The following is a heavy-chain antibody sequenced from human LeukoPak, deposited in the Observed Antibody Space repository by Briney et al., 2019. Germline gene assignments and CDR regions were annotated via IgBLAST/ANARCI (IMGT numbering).Heavy chain of an antibody. Sequence: GASVKVSCKASGYTFTNFDINWVRQATGQGLEWMGWMNPNTGNAGYAQKFQDRVTITWDASISTAYMDLSSLRSEDTAVCYCARVGYSNSYDYWGQGTQVTVSS. CDR3: ARVGYSNSYDY. D-gene: IGHD1-26*01. CDR1: GYTFTNFD. CDR2: MNPNTGNA. V-gene: IGHV1-8*01. J-gene: IGHJ4*02.